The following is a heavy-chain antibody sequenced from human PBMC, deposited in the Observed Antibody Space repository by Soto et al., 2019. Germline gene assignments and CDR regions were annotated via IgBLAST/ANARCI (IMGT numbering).Heavy chain of an antibody. D-gene: IGHD6-6*01. V-gene: IGHV3-73*01. J-gene: IGHJ4*02. Sequence: PGGSLRLSCAASGFTFSGSAIHWVRQASGKGLEWVARIRTKSNGYATTYAASVKGRFTISRDDSKNMAYLQMNGLKTEDTAMYYCSRVEYVTSSQIGWGQGTLVTVSS. CDR3: SRVEYVTSSQIG. CDR1: GFTFSGSA. CDR2: IRTKSNGYAT.